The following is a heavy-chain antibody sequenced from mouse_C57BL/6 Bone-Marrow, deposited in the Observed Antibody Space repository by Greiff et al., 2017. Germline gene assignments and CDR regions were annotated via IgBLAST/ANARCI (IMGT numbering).Heavy chain of an antibody. Sequence: VQLQQSGAELVRPGASVKLSCTASGFNIKDDYMHWVKQRPEQGLEWIGWIDPENGDTAYASQFQGNATITADTSSNTAYLQLSSLTSEDTAVYYCTTPYGNFYFDYWGQGTTLTVSS. D-gene: IGHD2-1*01. V-gene: IGHV14-4*01. J-gene: IGHJ2*01. CDR2: IDPENGDT. CDR3: TTPYGNFYFDY. CDR1: GFNIKDDY.